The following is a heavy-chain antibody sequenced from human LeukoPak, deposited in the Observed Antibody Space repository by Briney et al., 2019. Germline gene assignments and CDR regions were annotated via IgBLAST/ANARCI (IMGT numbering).Heavy chain of an antibody. D-gene: IGHD2/OR15-2a*01. Sequence: PGGSLRLSCAASGFTFSTYAMSWVRLAPGKGLEWVANIKYDGSEKYYVDSVKGRFTISRDNAKNSLYLQMNSLRDEDSAVYYCARDLVIEPTGDWFDPWGRGTLVIVSS. V-gene: IGHV3-7*01. J-gene: IGHJ5*02. CDR2: IKYDGSEK. CDR1: GFTFSTYA. CDR3: ARDLVIEPTGDWFDP.